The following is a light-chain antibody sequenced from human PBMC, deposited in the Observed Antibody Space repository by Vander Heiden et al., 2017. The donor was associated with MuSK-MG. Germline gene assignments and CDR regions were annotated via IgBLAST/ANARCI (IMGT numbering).Light chain of an antibody. CDR1: QSMSTY. Sequence: DIQMTQSPSSLSASVGDRVTITCRASQSMSTYLNWYQQKPGTAPKLLIYAASNLQSGVPSRFRGSGSGTDFTLTISSLQPEDFATYYCQQSYSSPRDLTFGGGTKVEIK. CDR3: QQSYSSPRDLT. CDR2: AAS. J-gene: IGKJ4*01. V-gene: IGKV1-39*01.